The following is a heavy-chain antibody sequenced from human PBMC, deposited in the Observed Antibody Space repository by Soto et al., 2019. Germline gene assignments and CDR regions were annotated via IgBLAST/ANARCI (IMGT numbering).Heavy chain of an antibody. CDR3: AKDFTTMVRLCDY. CDR1: GFTFSSDW. V-gene: IGHV3-9*01. J-gene: IGHJ4*02. Sequence: GGSLRLSCAASGFTFSSDWMSWVRQAPGKGPGWVSGISWDSTSIGYADSVKGRFTISRDNAKKSLYLQMNSLRAEDTAVYFCAKDFTTMVRLCDYWGQGTLVTVSS. D-gene: IGHD5-18*01. CDR2: ISWDSTSI.